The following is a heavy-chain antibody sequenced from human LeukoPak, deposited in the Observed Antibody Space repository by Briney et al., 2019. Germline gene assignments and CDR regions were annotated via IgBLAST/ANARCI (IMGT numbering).Heavy chain of an antibody. CDR1: GYTFTGYY. Sequence: GASVKVSCKASGYTFTGYYMHWVRQAPGQGLEWMGWINPNSGGTNYAQRIQARVTMTADTSTSTAYMEVRSLRSDDTAVYYCARVAPNRRYCSGGSCLNYFDYWGQGTLVTVSS. CDR2: INPNSGGT. V-gene: IGHV1-2*02. D-gene: IGHD2-15*01. CDR3: ARVAPNRRYCSGGSCLNYFDY. J-gene: IGHJ4*02.